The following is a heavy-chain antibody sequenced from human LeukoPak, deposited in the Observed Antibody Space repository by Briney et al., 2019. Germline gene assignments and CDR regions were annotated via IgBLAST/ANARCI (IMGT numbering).Heavy chain of an antibody. J-gene: IGHJ4*02. CDR3: ARGQLYYDSSGFDY. D-gene: IGHD3-22*01. V-gene: IGHV3-21*01. CDR1: GFTFSSYS. Sequence: GGSLILSCAASGFTFSSYSMNWVRQAPGKGLEWVSSISSSSSYIYYVDSVKGRFTISRDNAKNSLYLQMNSLRAEDTAVYYCARGQLYYDSSGFDYWGQGTLVTVSS. CDR2: ISSSSSYI.